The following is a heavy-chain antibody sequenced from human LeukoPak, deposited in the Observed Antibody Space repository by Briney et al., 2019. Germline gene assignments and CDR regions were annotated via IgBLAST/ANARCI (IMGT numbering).Heavy chain of an antibody. V-gene: IGHV4-34*01. CDR2: INHSGST. D-gene: IGHD3-3*01. J-gene: IGHJ6*02. CDR1: GGSFSGYY. Sequence: SETLSLTCAVYGGSFSGYYWSWIRQPPGKGLEWIGEINHSGSTNYNPSLKSRVTISVGTSKNQFSLKLSSVTAADTAVYYCAREKRTIFVGYYYGMDVWGQGTTVTVS. CDR3: AREKRTIFVGYYYGMDV.